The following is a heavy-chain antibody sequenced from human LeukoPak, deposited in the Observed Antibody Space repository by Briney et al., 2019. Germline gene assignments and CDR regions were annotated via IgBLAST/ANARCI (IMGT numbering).Heavy chain of an antibody. CDR3: ARVSPYCSSTSCKLYYFDY. CDR1: GYSISSGYY. V-gene: IGHV4-38-2*02. CDR2: IYHSGST. J-gene: IGHJ4*02. D-gene: IGHD2-2*01. Sequence: SETLSLTCTVSGYSISSGYYWGWIRQPPGKGLEWIGSIYHSGSTYYNPSLKSRVTISVDMSKNQFSLKLSSVTAADTAVYYCARVSPYCSSTSCKLYYFDYWGQGTLVTVSS.